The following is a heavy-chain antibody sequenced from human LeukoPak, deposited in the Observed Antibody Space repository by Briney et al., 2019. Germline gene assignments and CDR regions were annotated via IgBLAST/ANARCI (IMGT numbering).Heavy chain of an antibody. Sequence: SVKVSCRASGFTFSSSAMQWVRQARGQRLEWIGWIVVGSGNTNYAQKFQEKVTITRDMSTSTAYMELSSLRSEDTAVYYCTAGLVGATDFDYWGQGTLVTVSS. V-gene: IGHV1-58*02. CDR2: IVVGSGNT. J-gene: IGHJ4*02. CDR1: GFTFSSSA. CDR3: TAGLVGATDFDY. D-gene: IGHD1-26*01.